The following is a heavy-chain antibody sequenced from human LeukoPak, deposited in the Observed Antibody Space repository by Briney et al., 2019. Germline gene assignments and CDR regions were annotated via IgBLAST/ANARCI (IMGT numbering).Heavy chain of an antibody. CDR2: IYRSGST. J-gene: IGHJ6*03. D-gene: IGHD2-15*01. CDR1: GYFISSGYY. V-gene: IGHV4-38-2*02. Sequence: PSGTLSLTCTVSGYFISSGYYWGWIRQPPGKGLEWIGSIYRSGSTYYNPSLKSRVTISVDTSKNQFSLNLNSVTAADTAVYYCARHVGYYYYYMDVWGKGTTVTVSS. CDR3: ARHVGYYYYYMDV.